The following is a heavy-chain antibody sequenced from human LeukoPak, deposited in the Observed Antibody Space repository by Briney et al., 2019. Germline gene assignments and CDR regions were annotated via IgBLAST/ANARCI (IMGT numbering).Heavy chain of an antibody. CDR3: ARDPEIYGDYVCFDY. Sequence: SVKVSCKASGGTFSSYAISWVRQAPGQGLEWMGRIIPIFGIANYAQKFQGRVTITADKSTSTAYMELSSLRSEDTAVYYCARDPEIYGDYVCFDYWGQGTLVTVSS. CDR2: IIPIFGIA. V-gene: IGHV1-69*04. J-gene: IGHJ4*02. CDR1: GGTFSSYA. D-gene: IGHD4-17*01.